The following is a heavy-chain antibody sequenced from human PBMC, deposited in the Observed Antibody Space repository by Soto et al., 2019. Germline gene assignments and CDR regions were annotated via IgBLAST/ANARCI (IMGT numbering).Heavy chain of an antibody. CDR3: PRGYKFDYYYYYMDV. CDR2: ISAYNGNT. CDR1: GYTFTSYG. J-gene: IGHJ6*03. V-gene: IGHV1-18*01. D-gene: IGHD1-1*01. Sequence: VASVKVSCKASGYTFTSYGISWVRQAPGQGLEWMGWISAYNGNTNYAQKLQGRVTMTTDTSTSTAYMELRSLRSDDTAVYYCPRGYKFDYYYYYMDVWGKGTTVTVSS.